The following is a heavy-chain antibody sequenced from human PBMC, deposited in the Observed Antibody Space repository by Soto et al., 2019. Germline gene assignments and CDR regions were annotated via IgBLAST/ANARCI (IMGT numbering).Heavy chain of an antibody. CDR2: IDQGGGEK. D-gene: IGHD3-10*01. CDR1: GFTFTNYW. J-gene: IGHJ5*02. V-gene: IGHV3-7*02. Sequence: EVQLVESGGALVQPGGSLRLSCAASGFTFTNYWMAWVRQAPGKGLEWVAHIDQGGGEKYYVDSVKGRXXXSXXNXXXXXXXXXXXXXAEDTALYYCARGGNWFDPWGQGTLVTVSS. CDR3: ARGGNWFDP.